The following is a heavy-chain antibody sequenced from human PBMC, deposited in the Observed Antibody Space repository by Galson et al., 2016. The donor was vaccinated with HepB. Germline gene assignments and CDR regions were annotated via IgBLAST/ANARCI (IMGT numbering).Heavy chain of an antibody. Sequence: SLRLSCAASGFTFSNYWMHWVRQAPGKGLVWVSHITIDGSTTTYADSVKGRFTISRDNSKNTLHLQMNSLRAEDTAVYYCARDLWRGGRIDYWGQGTLVTVSS. V-gene: IGHV3-74*01. CDR3: ARDLWRGGRIDY. D-gene: IGHD4-23*01. CDR1: GFTFSNYW. J-gene: IGHJ4*02. CDR2: ITIDGSTT.